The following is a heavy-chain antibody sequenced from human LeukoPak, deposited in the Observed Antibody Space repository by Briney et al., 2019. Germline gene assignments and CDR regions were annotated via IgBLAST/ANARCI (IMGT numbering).Heavy chain of an antibody. D-gene: IGHD6-19*01. CDR3: ARVQGGSGWSNDAFDI. J-gene: IGHJ3*02. V-gene: IGHV3-30*03. CDR2: ISYDGSNK. Sequence: GGSLRLSCAASGFSFSSYGMHWVRQAPGKGLEWMTVISYDGSNKYYADSVKGRFTISRDNSKNTLYLQMNSLRAEDTAVYYCARVQGGSGWSNDAFDIWGQGTMVTVSS. CDR1: GFSFSSYG.